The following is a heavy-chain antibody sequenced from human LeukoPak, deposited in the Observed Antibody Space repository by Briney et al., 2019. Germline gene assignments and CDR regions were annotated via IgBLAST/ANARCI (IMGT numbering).Heavy chain of an antibody. Sequence: SETLSLTCTVSGGSITSYYWFWIRQPPGKGLEWIGSIYYSGTTNYHPSLKSRVTISVDTSKKQFSLKLTSVTAADTAVYYCARDKKDYYDSSGYYYFAFDIWGQGTMVNVSS. J-gene: IGHJ3*02. CDR1: GGSITSYY. CDR3: ARDKKDYYDSSGYYYFAFDI. CDR2: IYYSGTT. V-gene: IGHV4-59*01. D-gene: IGHD3-22*01.